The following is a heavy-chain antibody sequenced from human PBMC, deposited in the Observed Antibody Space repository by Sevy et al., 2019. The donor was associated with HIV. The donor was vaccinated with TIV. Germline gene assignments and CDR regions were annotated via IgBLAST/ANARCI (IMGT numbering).Heavy chain of an antibody. CDR1: DGSISSSNYY. J-gene: IGHJ5*02. V-gene: IGHV4-39*01. CDR3: ARDHLLSLAYSWFDP. D-gene: IGHD2-2*01. Sequence: SETLSLTCTVSDGSISSSNYYWGWIRQSPGKGLEWIGSIFYTGTTHYNPSLKSRVTISVDTSKNQFSLKLSSVTAADTAVYYCARDHLLSLAYSWFDPWGQGTLVTVSS. CDR2: IFYTGTT.